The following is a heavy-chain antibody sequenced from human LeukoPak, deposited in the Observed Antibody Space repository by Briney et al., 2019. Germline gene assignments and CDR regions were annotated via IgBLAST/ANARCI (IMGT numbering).Heavy chain of an antibody. CDR2: IYYSGST. Sequence: SETLSLTCTVSGGSISSSSYYWGWIRQPPGKGLEWIGSIYYSGSTYYNPSLKSRVTISVDTSKNQFSLKLSSVTAADTAVYYCARAPFKGGYFDYWGQGTLVTVSS. V-gene: IGHV4-39*07. J-gene: IGHJ4*02. CDR1: GGSISSSSYY. D-gene: IGHD3-16*01. CDR3: ARAPFKGGYFDY.